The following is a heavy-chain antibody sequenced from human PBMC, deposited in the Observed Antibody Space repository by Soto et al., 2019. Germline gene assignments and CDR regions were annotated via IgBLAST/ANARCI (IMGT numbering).Heavy chain of an antibody. Sequence: QVQLVQSGAEVKKPGSSVKVSCKASGGTFSSYAISWVRQAPGQGLEWMGGIIPIFGTANYAQKFQGRVTITADESTSTAYMELSSLRSEDTAVYYCARVYVEGLVLDSNYYYYGMDVWGQGTTVTVSS. CDR3: ARVYVEGLVLDSNYYYYGMDV. J-gene: IGHJ6*02. CDR2: IIPIFGTA. V-gene: IGHV1-69*01. CDR1: GGTFSSYA. D-gene: IGHD6-19*01.